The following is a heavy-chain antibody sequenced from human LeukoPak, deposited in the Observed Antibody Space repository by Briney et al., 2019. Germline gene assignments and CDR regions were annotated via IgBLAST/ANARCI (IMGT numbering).Heavy chain of an antibody. CDR3: ARDVARDQRSVAAAV. CDR1: GLTFSSYA. V-gene: IGHV3-30*04. J-gene: IGHJ4*02. Sequence: QPGGSLRLSCAASGLTFSSYAMHWVRQAPGKGLEWVAVISYDGSNKYSADSVKGRFTNSRDNSKNTLYLQMNSLRAEDTAVYYCARDVARDQRSVAAAVGGQGTLVTVSS. CDR2: ISYDGSNK. D-gene: IGHD6-13*01.